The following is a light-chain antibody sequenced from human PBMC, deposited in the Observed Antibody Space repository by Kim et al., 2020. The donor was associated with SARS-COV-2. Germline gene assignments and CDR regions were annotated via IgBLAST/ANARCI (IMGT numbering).Light chain of an antibody. CDR3: SSYTTSSTLRYV. V-gene: IGLV2-14*03. CDR1: SSDIGGYNY. J-gene: IGLJ1*01. CDR2: DVS. Sequence: LTIPCTGTSSDIGGYNYVSWYQQQPRQAPKVMIYDVSNRPLGFSNRFSGSKSGNTASLTISGLQAEDEADDYCSSYTTSSTLRYVFGTGTKVTVL.